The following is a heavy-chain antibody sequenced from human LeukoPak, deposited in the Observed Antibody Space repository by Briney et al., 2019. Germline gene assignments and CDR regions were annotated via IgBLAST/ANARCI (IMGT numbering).Heavy chain of an antibody. CDR2: IYYSGST. D-gene: IGHD3-22*01. Sequence: PSETLSLTXAVYGGSFSGYYWSWIRQPPGKGLEWIGSIYYSGSTYYNPSLKSRVTISVDTSKNQFSLKLSSVTAADTAVYYCARDDYYDSSGYYYEVDRFDYWGQGTLVTVSS. CDR3: ARDDYYDSSGYYYEVDRFDY. J-gene: IGHJ4*02. CDR1: GGSFSGYY. V-gene: IGHV4-34*01.